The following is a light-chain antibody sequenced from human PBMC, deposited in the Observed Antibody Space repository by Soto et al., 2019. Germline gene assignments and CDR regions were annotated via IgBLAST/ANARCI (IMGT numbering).Light chain of an antibody. Sequence: EIVLTQSPATLSLSPGERATLSCRASQSVSIYLAWYQQKPGQAPRLLIYDASNSATGIPARFSGSGSGTDFTLTISSLEPEDFAVYYCQQRSNWPPYTFGQGTKLEIK. CDR3: QQRSNWPPYT. V-gene: IGKV3-11*01. J-gene: IGKJ2*01. CDR1: QSVSIY. CDR2: DAS.